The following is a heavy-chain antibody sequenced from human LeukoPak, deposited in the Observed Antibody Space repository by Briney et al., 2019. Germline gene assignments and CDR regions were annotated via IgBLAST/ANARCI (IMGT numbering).Heavy chain of an antibody. D-gene: IGHD2-15*01. CDR1: GFTFSLYA. CDR3: AKDFSLGSIDY. CDR2: ISYDGSNK. J-gene: IGHJ4*02. V-gene: IGHV3-30*04. Sequence: GGSLRLSCSASGFTFSLYAMHWVRQAPGKGLEWVAVISYDGSNKYYADSVKGRFTISKDNSKNTLYLQMNSLRAEDTAVYYCAKDFSLGSIDYWGQGTLVTVSS.